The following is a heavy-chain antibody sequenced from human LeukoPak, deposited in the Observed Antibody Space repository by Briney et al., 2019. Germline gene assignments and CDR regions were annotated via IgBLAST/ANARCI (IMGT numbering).Heavy chain of an antibody. CDR1: GGSISSNSYY. V-gene: IGHV4-39*07. Sequence: SETLSLTCTVSGGSISSNSYYWGWIRQPPGKGLEWIGSIYYSGSTYYNPSLKSRVTISVDTSKNQFSLKLSSVTAADTAVYYCAGPRNGVIGIAFDIWGQGTMVTVSS. J-gene: IGHJ3*02. CDR3: AGPRNGVIGIAFDI. CDR2: IYYSGST. D-gene: IGHD2-8*01.